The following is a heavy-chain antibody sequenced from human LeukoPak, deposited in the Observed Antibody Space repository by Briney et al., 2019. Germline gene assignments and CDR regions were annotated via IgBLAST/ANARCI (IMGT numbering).Heavy chain of an antibody. Sequence: GGXLRLSCAASGFTFSSYWMSWVRQATGKGMEWVANIKQYLCHSYFVSSVMGRFTISRDNAKNSLYLQMNSLIVEDTAVYYCARDVAVAGANNWFDPWGQGTLVTVSS. J-gene: IGHJ5*02. CDR1: GFTFSSYW. V-gene: IGHV3-7*01. D-gene: IGHD6-19*01. CDR2: IKQYLCHS. CDR3: ARDVAVAGANNWFDP.